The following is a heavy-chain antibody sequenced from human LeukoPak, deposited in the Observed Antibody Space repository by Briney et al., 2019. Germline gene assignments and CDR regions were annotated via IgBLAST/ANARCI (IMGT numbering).Heavy chain of an antibody. D-gene: IGHD3-9*01. CDR2: IYYSGST. CDR3: ARQSSDILTGYYRGPYYYYGMDV. V-gene: IGHV4-39*01. J-gene: IGHJ6*02. Sequence: SETLSLTCTVSGGSISSSNYYWGWIRQPPGKGLEWIGSIYYSGSTYYNPSLKGGVTISVDTSKNQLSLKLSSVTAADTAVYYCARQSSDILTGYYRGPYYYYGMDVWGQGTTVTVSS. CDR1: GGSISSSNYY.